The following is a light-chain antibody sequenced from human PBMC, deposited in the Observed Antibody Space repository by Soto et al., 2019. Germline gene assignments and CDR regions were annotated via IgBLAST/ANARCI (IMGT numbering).Light chain of an antibody. J-gene: IGKJ4*01. Sequence: DIQMTQSPSSLSASVGERVTIGCRASQNINTYLAWFQQKPGKAPKSLIYAATNLQGGVPSRFSGTGSETEFSLTISSLQPEDVATYYCQHYERYPLSFGGGTKLDI. CDR1: QNINTY. CDR3: QHYERYPLS. V-gene: IGKV1-16*01. CDR2: AAT.